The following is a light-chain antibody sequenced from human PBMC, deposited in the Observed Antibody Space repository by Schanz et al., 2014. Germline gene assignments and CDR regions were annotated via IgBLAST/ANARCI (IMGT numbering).Light chain of an antibody. CDR1: QSVSGSY. CDR2: GTS. Sequence: EIVLTQSPATLSLSPGERATLSCRASQSVSGSYLAWYQQKPGQAPRLLIYGTSSRATGIPDRFSGSGSGTDFTLSITRLEPEDFAVYYCQHAGTSFMYTFGQGTRVE. CDR3: QHAGTSFMYT. J-gene: IGKJ2*01. V-gene: IGKV3-20*01.